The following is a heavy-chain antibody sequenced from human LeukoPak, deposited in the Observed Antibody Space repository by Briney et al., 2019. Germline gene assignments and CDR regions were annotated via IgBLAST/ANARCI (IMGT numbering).Heavy chain of an antibody. V-gene: IGHV3-33*01. CDR3: ARARNNYDSSGFSALDY. Sequence: GGSLRLSCAASEFSFSSYGMHWVRRAPGKGLQWVESLWYDGTNKYHADSVKGRFTISRDNSQSTLYLQMNSLRAEDTAVYYCARARNNYDSSGFSALDYWGQGTLVTVSS. CDR2: LWYDGTNK. CDR1: EFSFSSYG. J-gene: IGHJ4*02. D-gene: IGHD3-22*01.